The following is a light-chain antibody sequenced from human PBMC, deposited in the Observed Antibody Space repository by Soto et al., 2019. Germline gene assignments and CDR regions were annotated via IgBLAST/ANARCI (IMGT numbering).Light chain of an antibody. CDR3: AAWDDSLNAVV. CDR2: TNN. CDR1: TSNLGGNT. J-gene: IGLJ2*01. V-gene: IGLV1-44*01. Sequence: QSVLTQPPSVSGTPGHTVSISCSGSTSNLGGNTVNWYQQHPGTAPKLLIYTNNQRPSGVPDRFSGSKSGTSASLVISGLLSEDEADFYCAAWDDSLNAVVFGGGTKLTVL.